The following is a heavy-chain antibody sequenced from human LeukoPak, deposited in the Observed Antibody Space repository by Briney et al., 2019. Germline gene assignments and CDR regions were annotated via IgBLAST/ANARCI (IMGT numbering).Heavy chain of an antibody. CDR2: INHSGST. CDR3: ARDRPGIASSPCDY. D-gene: IGHD6-13*01. J-gene: IGHJ4*02. V-gene: IGHV4-34*01. Sequence: SETLSLTCAVYGGSFSGYYWSWIRQPPGKGLEWIGEINHSGSTNYNPSLKSRVTISVDTSKNQFSLKLSSVTAADTAVYYCARDRPGIASSPCDYWGQGTLVTVSS. CDR1: GGSFSGYY.